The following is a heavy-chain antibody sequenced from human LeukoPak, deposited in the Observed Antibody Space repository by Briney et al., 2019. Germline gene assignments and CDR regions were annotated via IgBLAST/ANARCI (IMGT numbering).Heavy chain of an antibody. D-gene: IGHD1-26*01. CDR3: AREGGELPADEAFVI. J-gene: IGHJ3*02. V-gene: IGHV3-21*01. CDR1: GFTFSSYS. Sequence: GGSLRLSCAASGFTFSSYSMNWVRQAPGKGLEWVSSISSSSSYIYYADSVKGRFTISRDNAKNSLYLKMNSLRAEDTAVYYCAREGGELPADEAFVIWGQGRMVTVS. CDR2: ISSSSSYI.